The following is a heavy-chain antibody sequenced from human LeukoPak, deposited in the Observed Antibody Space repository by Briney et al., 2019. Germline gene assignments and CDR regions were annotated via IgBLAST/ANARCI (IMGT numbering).Heavy chain of an antibody. CDR3: ARSSSSWYF. D-gene: IGHD6-13*01. V-gene: IGHV3-7*03. CDR1: GFSFSNYW. CDR2: IKEDGSEK. J-gene: IGHJ4*02. Sequence: GGSLRLSCAASGFSFSNYWMSWVRQAPGKGLEWVANIKEDGSEKYYVDSVKGRFTISRDNAKNSLYLQMNSLRAEDTAVYYCARSSSSWYFWGQGTLVTVSS.